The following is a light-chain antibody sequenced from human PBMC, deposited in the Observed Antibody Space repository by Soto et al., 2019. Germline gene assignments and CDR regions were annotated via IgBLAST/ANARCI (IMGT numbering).Light chain of an antibody. CDR3: QQYDSYSWT. CDR1: QTISTY. Sequence: DTQMTQSPSSLSASVGDRVTISCRASQTISTYLHWYQQKPGKAPKLLIYDASSLESGVPSRFSGSGSGTEFTLTISSLQTDDFASYYCQQYDSYSWTFGQGTKVDIK. CDR2: DAS. V-gene: IGKV1-5*01. J-gene: IGKJ1*01.